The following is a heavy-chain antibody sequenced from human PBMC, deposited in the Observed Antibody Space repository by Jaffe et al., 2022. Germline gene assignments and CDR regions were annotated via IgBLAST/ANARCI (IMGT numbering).Heavy chain of an antibody. Sequence: QVQLQESGPGLVKPSETLSLTCTVSGGSISSYYWSWIRQPPGKGLEWIGYIYYSGSTNYNPSLKSRVTISVDTSKNQFSLKLSSVTAADTAVYYCARGMGRFLNLYYYYYMDVWGKGTTVTVSS. J-gene: IGHJ6*03. CDR1: GGSISSYY. V-gene: IGHV4-59*01. D-gene: IGHD3-3*01. CDR2: IYYSGST. CDR3: ARGMGRFLNLYYYYYMDV.